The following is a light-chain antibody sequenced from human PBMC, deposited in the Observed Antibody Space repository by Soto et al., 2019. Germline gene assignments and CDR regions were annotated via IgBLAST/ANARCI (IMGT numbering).Light chain of an antibody. V-gene: IGLV1-40*01. CDR1: RSNIGAGYD. CDR3: QSYDSSLSGFWV. CDR2: GNS. J-gene: IGLJ3*02. Sequence: QSVLTQPPSVSGAPGQRVTISCTGSRSNIGAGYDAHWYQQLPGTAPKLLIYGNSNRPSGVPDRFSGSKSDTSASLAITGLQAEDEADYYCQSYDSSLSGFWVFGGGTKLTVL.